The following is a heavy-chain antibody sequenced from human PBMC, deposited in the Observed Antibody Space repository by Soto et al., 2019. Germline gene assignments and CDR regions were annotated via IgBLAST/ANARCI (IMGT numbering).Heavy chain of an antibody. V-gene: IGHV3-30*03. CDR1: GFTFSSYG. CDR2: ISYDGSNK. Sequence: GGSLRLSCAASGFTFSSYGMHWVRQAPGKGLEWVAVISYDGSNKYYADSVKGRFTISRDNSKNTLYLQMNSLRAEDTAVYYCARDTQPRGLLWFGELPKLYYYYYGMDVWGQGTTVTVSS. J-gene: IGHJ6*02. D-gene: IGHD3-10*01. CDR3: ARDTQPRGLLWFGELPKLYYYYYGMDV.